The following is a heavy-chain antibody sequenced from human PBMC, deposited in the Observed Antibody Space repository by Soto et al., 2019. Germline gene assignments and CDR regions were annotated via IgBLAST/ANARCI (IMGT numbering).Heavy chain of an antibody. CDR3: ANQLRYFDWLTKRVTDY. CDR1: GGSISSSSYY. Sequence: SETLSLTCTVSGGSISSSSYYWGWIRQPPGKGLEWIGSIYYSGSTYYNPSLKSRVTISVDTSKNQFSLKLSSVTAADTAVYYCANQLRYFDWLTKRVTDYWGQGTLVTVSS. V-gene: IGHV4-39*01. D-gene: IGHD3-9*01. CDR2: IYYSGST. J-gene: IGHJ4*02.